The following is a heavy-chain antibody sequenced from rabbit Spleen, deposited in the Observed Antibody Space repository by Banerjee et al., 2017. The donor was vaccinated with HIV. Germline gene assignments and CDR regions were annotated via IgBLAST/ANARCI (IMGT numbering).Heavy chain of an antibody. CDR3: ARDWDL. Sequence: ESGGGLVKPGASLTLTCIASGVSFSGSSYMCWVRQAPGKGLEWIACIEGGSSDFTYFASWAKGRFTISKTSSTTVTLQMTSLTVADTATYFCARDWDLWGPGTLVTVS. CDR1: GVSFSGSSY. CDR2: IEGGSSDFT. J-gene: IGHJ4*01. V-gene: IGHV1S40*01.